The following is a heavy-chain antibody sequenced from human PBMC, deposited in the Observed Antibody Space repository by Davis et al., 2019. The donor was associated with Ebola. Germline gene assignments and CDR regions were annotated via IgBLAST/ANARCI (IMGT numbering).Heavy chain of an antibody. V-gene: IGHV3-73*01. CDR2: IRSKANSYAT. D-gene: IGHD6-19*01. J-gene: IGHJ4*02. Sequence: GGSLRLSCAAPGFTFSGSAMHWVRQASGKGLEWVGRIRSKANSYATAYAASVKGRFTISRDDSKNTAYLQMNSLKTEDTAVYYCTSSAVAGTYDYWGQGTLVTVSS. CDR3: TSSAVAGTYDY. CDR1: GFTFSGSA.